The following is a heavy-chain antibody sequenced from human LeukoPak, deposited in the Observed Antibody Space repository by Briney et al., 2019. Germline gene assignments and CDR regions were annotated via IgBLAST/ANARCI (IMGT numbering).Heavy chain of an antibody. CDR3: AKAGYTNSLGY. V-gene: IGHV3-9*01. Sequence: PGGSLRLSCAASGFTFDDYAMHWVRQVPGKGLEWVSDISWNSGNIGYADSVKGRFTISRDNAKNSLYLQMNSLRAEDTALYYCAKAGYTNSLGYWGQGTLVTVSS. CDR2: ISWNSGNI. D-gene: IGHD4-11*01. J-gene: IGHJ4*02. CDR1: GFTFDDYA.